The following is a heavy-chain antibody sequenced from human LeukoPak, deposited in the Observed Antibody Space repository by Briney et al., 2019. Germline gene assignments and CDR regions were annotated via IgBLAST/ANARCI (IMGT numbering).Heavy chain of an antibody. CDR2: ITGGGTTT. J-gene: IGHJ4*02. Sequence: GGSLRLSCAASGFSFSSYAMSWVRQAPGKGLEWVSGITGGGTTTHHADSVKGRFTISRDNSKNTLFLQMNSLRVEDTALYYCARAYGSSGYFQLPIDYWGQGTLVTVSS. V-gene: IGHV3-23*01. CDR1: GFSFSSYA. CDR3: ARAYGSSGYFQLPIDY. D-gene: IGHD3-22*01.